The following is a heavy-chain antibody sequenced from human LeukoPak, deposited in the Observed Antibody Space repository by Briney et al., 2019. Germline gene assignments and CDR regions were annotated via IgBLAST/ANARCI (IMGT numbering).Heavy chain of an antibody. D-gene: IGHD3-22*01. J-gene: IGHJ5*02. CDR1: GGSFSGYY. V-gene: IGHV4-34*01. Sequence: PSETLSLTCAVYGGSFSGYYWSWIRQPPGKGLEWIGEINHSGSTNYNPSLKSRVTISVDTSENQFSLKLSSVTAADTAVYYWASGGYFGNWFDPWGQGTLVTVSS. CDR3: ASGGYFGNWFDP. CDR2: INHSGST.